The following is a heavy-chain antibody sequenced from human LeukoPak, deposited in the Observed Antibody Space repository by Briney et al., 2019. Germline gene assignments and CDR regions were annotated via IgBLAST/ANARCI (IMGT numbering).Heavy chain of an antibody. J-gene: IGHJ6*03. Sequence: SETLSLTCTVSGGSISNYYWYWIRQPPGKGLEWIGYIYDSGSTNYNPSLKSRVTISVDTSKNQFSLKLSSVTAADTAVYYCARASVGFHYMDVWGKGTTVTVSS. CDR3: ARASVGFHYMDV. CDR2: IYDSGST. D-gene: IGHD3-10*01. CDR1: GGSISNYY. V-gene: IGHV4-59*01.